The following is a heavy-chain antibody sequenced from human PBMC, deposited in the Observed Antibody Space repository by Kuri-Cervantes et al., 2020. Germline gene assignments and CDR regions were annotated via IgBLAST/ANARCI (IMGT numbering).Heavy chain of an antibody. D-gene: IGHD5-12*01. CDR3: AKHQAGYSGYDYFDY. CDR1: GFTFSSYA. J-gene: IGHJ4*02. CDR2: ISGSGGST. Sequence: GESLKISCAASGFTFSSYAMSWVRQAPGKGLEWVSAISGSGGSTYYADSVKGRLTISRDNSKNTLYLQMNSLRAEDTAVYHCAKHQAGYSGYDYFDYWGQGTPVTVSS. V-gene: IGHV3-23*01.